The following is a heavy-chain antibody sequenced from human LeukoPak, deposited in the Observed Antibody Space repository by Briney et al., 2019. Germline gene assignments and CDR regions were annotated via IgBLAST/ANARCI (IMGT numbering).Heavy chain of an antibody. J-gene: IGHJ4*02. CDR1: GGSISSYS. CDR2: KSYSGGT. CDR3: VRDGGEWLPDY. D-gene: IGHD3-3*01. Sequence: SETLSLTCTVSGGSISSYSCCWIRQPPGKGLELIGYKSYSGGTNYNPSLKSRVTISVNTSKSQISLTLNSVTAADTAVYYCVRDGGEWLPDYWGQGILVTVSS. V-gene: IGHV4-59*01.